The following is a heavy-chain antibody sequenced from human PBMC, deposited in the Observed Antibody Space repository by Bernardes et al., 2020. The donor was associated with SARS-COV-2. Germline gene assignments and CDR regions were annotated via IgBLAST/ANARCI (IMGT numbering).Heavy chain of an antibody. J-gene: IGHJ3*02. CDR3: ARDESYPMTKISGAFDI. V-gene: IGHV3-48*03. CDR2: ITTSGTTT. CDR1: GFTFSSYE. Sequence: GGSLRLSCAGSGFTFSSYEFNWVRQAPGKGLEWLLCITTSGTTTYYADSVKGRFTISRDNAKNSVYLQMNSLRVEDTAVYYCARDESYPMTKISGAFDIWGQGTMVTVSS. D-gene: IGHD4-17*01.